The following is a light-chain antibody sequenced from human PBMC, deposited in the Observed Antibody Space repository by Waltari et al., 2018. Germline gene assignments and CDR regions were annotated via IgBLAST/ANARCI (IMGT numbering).Light chain of an antibody. CDR1: QGISSS. CDR2: GAS. V-gene: IGKV1-NL1*01. J-gene: IGKJ5*01. CDR3: QQYFGIPIT. Sequence: DIQMTQSPSSLPASLGDRVTITCRASQGISSSLAWYQKKVGEAPKLLLYGASRLESGVPSMFSGSGSGTVYTLTISSLQPEDFATYYCQQYFGIPITFGQGTRLE.